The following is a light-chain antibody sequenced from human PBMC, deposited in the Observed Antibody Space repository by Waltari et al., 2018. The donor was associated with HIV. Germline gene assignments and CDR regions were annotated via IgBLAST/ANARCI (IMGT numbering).Light chain of an antibody. CDR1: QSISSY. J-gene: IGKJ3*01. CDR3: QQSYSTPRFT. Sequence: DIQMTQSPSSLSASVGDRVTITCRASQSISSYLNWYQLKPGKAPKLLIYAASSMQSGVPSRFSGSGCGTDFTLTISSRQPEDVATYYCQQSYSTPRFTFGPGTKVEIK. V-gene: IGKV1-39*01. CDR2: AAS.